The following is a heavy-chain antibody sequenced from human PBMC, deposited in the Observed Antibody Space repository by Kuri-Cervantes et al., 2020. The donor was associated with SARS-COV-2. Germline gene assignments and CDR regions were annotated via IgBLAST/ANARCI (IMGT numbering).Heavy chain of an antibody. V-gene: IGHV4-34*01. Sequence: SETLSLTCAVYGGSFSGYYWSWIRQPPGKGLEWIGEINHSGSTNYNPSLKSRVTISVDTSKNQFSLKLSSVTAADTAVYYCATVIVVVPAAIGWSWFDPWGQGTRVTCYS. D-gene: IGHD2-2*01. J-gene: IGHJ5*02. CDR3: ATVIVVVPAAIGWSWFDP. CDR2: INHSGST. CDR1: GGSFSGYY.